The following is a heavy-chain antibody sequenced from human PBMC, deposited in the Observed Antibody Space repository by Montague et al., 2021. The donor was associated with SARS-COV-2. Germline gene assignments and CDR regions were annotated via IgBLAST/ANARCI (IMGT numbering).Heavy chain of an antibody. V-gene: IGHV4-4*02. CDR3: ARGQYYYDSSGYYPPDAFDI. CDR2: IYHSGST. J-gene: IGHJ3*02. D-gene: IGHD3-22*01. CDR1: GGSISSSNW. Sequence: SETLSLTCAVSGGSISSSNWWSWVRQPPGKGLEWIGEIYHSGSTNYNPSLKSRVTISVDKSKNQFSLKLSSVTAADAAVYYCARGQYYYDSSGYYPPDAFDIWGQGTMVTVSS.